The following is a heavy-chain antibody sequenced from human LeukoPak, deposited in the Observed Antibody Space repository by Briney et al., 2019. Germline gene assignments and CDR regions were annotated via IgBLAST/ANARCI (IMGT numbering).Heavy chain of an antibody. CDR1: GGSISSSSYY. J-gene: IGHJ4*02. CDR3: ARGEVVFDY. Sequence: PSETLSLTCTVSGGSISSSSYYWGWIRQPPGKGLEWIGSIYYSGSAYYTPSLKSRVTISVDTSKNQFSLKLSSVTAADTAVYYCARGEVVFDYWGQGTLVTVSS. V-gene: IGHV4-39*01. D-gene: IGHD2-15*01. CDR2: IYYSGSA.